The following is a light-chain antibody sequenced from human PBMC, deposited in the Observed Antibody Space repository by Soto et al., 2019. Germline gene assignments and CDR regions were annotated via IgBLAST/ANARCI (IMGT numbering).Light chain of an antibody. J-gene: IGKJ1*01. CDR1: QNINNR. CDR3: QHFYTYSPWT. CDR2: WAS. Sequence: SQMTQSPSTLSGSVGDRVTITCRASQNINNRLAWYQQRPGKSPKLLDYWASTLESGVPSRFSGSGSGTEFTLPISGLQPDDFATYYCQHFYTYSPWTFGQGTKVDIK. V-gene: IGKV1-5*03.